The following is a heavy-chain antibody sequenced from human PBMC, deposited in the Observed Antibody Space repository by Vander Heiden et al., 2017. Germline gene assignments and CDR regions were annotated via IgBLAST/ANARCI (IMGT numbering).Heavy chain of an antibody. Sequence: QGLLVESGGGVVQPGRSLRLSCAASGFSFTTYGMPWVRQAPGKGLESVAFISYNGGNKDYADSVKGRFTISRDNSKNTLYLQMNSLRTEDTAVYYCAKDGGGITIFWDGVDAWGQGTTVTVSS. V-gene: IGHV3-30*18. CDR2: ISYNGGNK. D-gene: IGHD3-3*01. CDR1: GFSFTTYG. CDR3: AKDGGGITIFWDGVDA. J-gene: IGHJ6*02.